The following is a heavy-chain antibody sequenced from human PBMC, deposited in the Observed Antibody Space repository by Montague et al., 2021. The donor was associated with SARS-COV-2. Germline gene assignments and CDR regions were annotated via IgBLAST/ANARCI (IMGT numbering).Heavy chain of an antibody. V-gene: IGHV3-7*01. CDR2: IKQDGSEK. J-gene: IGHJ4*02. Sequence: SRRLSCAASGFPFSSYWMSWVRQAPGKGLEWVANIKQDGSEKYYVDSVKGRFTISRDNAKTSLFLQMNSLRAEDTAMYFCARSIWFGPFDYWGQGTLVTVSS. CDR3: ARSIWFGPFDY. CDR1: GFPFSSYW. D-gene: IGHD3-10*01.